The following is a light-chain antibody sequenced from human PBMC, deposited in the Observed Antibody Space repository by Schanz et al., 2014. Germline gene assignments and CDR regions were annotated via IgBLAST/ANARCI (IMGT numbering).Light chain of an antibody. Sequence: EIVMTQSPATLSVSPGERATLSCRASQSVSMHLAWYQQQPGQAPRLLIYDAFTRATGIPARFSGTGSGTEFTLTISSLQSEDFAVYYCQQYNNWPPYTFGQGTKLEIK. CDR1: QSVSMH. CDR2: DAF. J-gene: IGKJ2*01. V-gene: IGKV3-15*01. CDR3: QQYNNWPPYT.